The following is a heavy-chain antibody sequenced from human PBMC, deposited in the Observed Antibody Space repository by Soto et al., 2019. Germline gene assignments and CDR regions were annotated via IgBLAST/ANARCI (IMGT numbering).Heavy chain of an antibody. V-gene: IGHV1-46*03. J-gene: IGHJ6*03. CDR3: AREREIVVVPAAAGHYYYMDV. CDR1: GYTFTSYY. CDR2: INPSGGST. Sequence: QVQLVQSGAEVKKPGASVKVSCKASGYTFTSYYMHWVRQAPGQGLEWRGIINPSGGSTSYAQKFQGRVTMTRDTSTSTVYMELSSLRSEDTAVYYCAREREIVVVPAAAGHYYYMDVWGKGTTVTVSS. D-gene: IGHD2-2*01.